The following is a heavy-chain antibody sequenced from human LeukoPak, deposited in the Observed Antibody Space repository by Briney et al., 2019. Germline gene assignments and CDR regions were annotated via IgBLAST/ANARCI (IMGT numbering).Heavy chain of an antibody. V-gene: IGHV1-18*01. Sequence: ASVKVSCKASGYTFTSYGISWVRQAPGQGLEWMGWISAYNGNTNYAQKLQGRVTMTTDTSTSTAYMELRSLRSDDTAVYYCARVVQYTAMPRGPFDYWGQGTLVTVSS. CDR1: GYTFTSYG. D-gene: IGHD5-18*01. CDR2: ISAYNGNT. J-gene: IGHJ4*02. CDR3: ARVVQYTAMPRGPFDY.